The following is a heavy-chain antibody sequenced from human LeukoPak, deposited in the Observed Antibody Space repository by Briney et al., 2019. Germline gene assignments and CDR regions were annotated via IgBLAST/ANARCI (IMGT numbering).Heavy chain of an antibody. CDR2: IYSGGST. V-gene: IGHV4-59*08. D-gene: IGHD2-21*02. CDR1: GGSISSYY. Sequence: SETLSLTCTVSGGSISSYYWSWIRQSPGKGLEWIGYIYSGGSTNYNPSLKSRVTISVDTSENQFSLKMTSVTAADSAVYYCASGLQRSRSISNHYYFDSWGPGILVTVSS. CDR3: ASGLQRSRSISNHYYFDS. J-gene: IGHJ4*02.